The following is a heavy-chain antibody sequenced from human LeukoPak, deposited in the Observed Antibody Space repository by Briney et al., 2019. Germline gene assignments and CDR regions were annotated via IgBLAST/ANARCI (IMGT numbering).Heavy chain of an antibody. CDR3: GRDLDWGAFGH. CDR2: IVGSGGTT. J-gene: IGHJ4*02. Sequence: GGSLRLSCAASGFTFSTYGTDWVRQAPGKGLEWVSGIVGSGGTTYYADSVKGRFTISRDNSKNALYLQMNSLRAEDTAVYYCGRDLDWGAFGHWGQGTLVTVSS. CDR1: GFTFSTYG. V-gene: IGHV3-23*01. D-gene: IGHD3-9*01.